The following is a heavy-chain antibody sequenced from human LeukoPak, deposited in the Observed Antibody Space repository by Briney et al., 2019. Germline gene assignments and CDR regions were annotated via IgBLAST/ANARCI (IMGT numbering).Heavy chain of an antibody. Sequence: PGGSLRLSCAASGFTFSSYSMNWVRQAPGKGLEWVSYISGSSSTIYYADSVKGRFTISRDNAKNSLYLQMNSLRAEDTAVYYCVTPFDYWGQGTLVTVSS. CDR2: ISGSSSTI. V-gene: IGHV3-48*01. J-gene: IGHJ4*02. CDR1: GFTFSSYS. CDR3: VTPFDY.